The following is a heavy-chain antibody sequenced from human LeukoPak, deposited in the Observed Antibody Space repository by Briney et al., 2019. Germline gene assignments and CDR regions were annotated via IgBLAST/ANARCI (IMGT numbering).Heavy chain of an antibody. J-gene: IGHJ4*02. CDR1: GGSISSGGYS. D-gene: IGHD3-22*01. V-gene: IGHV4-30-2*01. CDR2: IYHSGST. CDR3: ARVMVYDSSGYRSGFLYYFDY. Sequence: SETLSLTCAVSGGSISSGGYSWSWIRQPPGKGLEWIGYIYHSGSTYYNPSLKSRVTISVDRSKNQFSLKLSSVTAADTAVYYCARVMVYDSSGYRSGFLYYFDYWGQGTLVTVSS.